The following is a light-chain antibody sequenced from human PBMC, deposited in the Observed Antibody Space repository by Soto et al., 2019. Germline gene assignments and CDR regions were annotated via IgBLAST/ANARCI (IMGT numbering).Light chain of an antibody. CDR3: QQYGSSPPTWM. CDR1: QSVSNNY. Sequence: EIVLTQSPGTLSLSPGERATVSCRASQSVSNNYLAWYQQKPGQAPRLLIKYASSRATGIPDRFSGSGSGTDFTLTISRLEPEDFAVYYCQQYGSSPPTWMFGQGTKVEIK. J-gene: IGKJ1*01. V-gene: IGKV3-20*01. CDR2: YAS.